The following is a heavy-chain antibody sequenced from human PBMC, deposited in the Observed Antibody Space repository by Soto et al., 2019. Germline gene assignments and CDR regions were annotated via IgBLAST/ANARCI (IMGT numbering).Heavy chain of an antibody. CDR1: GYSFSSYL. Sequence: PGEAPKISCKGSGYSFSSYLIGLVRPIPRKSLEWMGIIYPGDSDTRYSPSFQGQVTISADKSISTAYLQWSSLKASDTAMYYCASSTYYYDSSGYYRFDYWGQGTLVTVSS. V-gene: IGHV5-51*01. J-gene: IGHJ4*02. CDR2: IYPGDSDT. D-gene: IGHD3-22*01. CDR3: ASSTYYYDSSGYYRFDY.